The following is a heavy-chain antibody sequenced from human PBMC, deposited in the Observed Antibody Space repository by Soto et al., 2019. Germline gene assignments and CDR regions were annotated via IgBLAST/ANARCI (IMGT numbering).Heavy chain of an antibody. V-gene: IGHV2-5*02. CDR1: GFSRSSSGVG. J-gene: IGHJ2*01. Sequence: QITLKESGPTLVKPTQTLTLTCTYSGFSRSSSGVGMGWIRQPPGNALEWLALIYWDDDKRYSPSLKSRLTITKDSSKNQVVLTMTNMDPVDTATYYCAHSATLPHFDLWGRGTLVTVSS. CDR2: IYWDDDK. D-gene: IGHD2-15*01. CDR3: AHSATLPHFDL.